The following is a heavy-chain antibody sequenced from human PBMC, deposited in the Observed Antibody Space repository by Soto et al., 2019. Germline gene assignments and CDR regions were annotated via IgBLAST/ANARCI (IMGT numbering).Heavy chain of an antibody. CDR1: GFSLSSSGVG. CDR3: VHLLTGGRFDS. Sequence: QITLKESGPSLVKPTETLTLTCTFSGFSLSSSGVGVAWIRQPPGKPLEWLALIYWDDDTYTSPSLKSRLTITKDTSKNQVVLLMTNMDPVDTATYFCVHLLTGGRFDSWGQGTLVTVSS. V-gene: IGHV2-5*02. D-gene: IGHD3-16*01. J-gene: IGHJ4*02. CDR2: IYWDDDT.